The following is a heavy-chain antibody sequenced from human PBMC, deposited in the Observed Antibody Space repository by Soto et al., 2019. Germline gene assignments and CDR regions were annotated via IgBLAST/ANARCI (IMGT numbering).Heavy chain of an antibody. CDR3: ARDHSLSSSWYPTGDY. V-gene: IGHV3-30-3*01. CDR1: GFTFSSYA. CDR2: ISYDGSNK. J-gene: IGHJ4*02. Sequence: QVQLVESGGGVVQPGRSLRLSCAASGFTFSSYAMHWVRQAPGKGLEWVAVISYDGSNKYYADSVKGRFTISRDNSKNTLYLQMNSLRAEDTAVYYCARDHSLSSSWYPTGDYWGQGTLVTVSS. D-gene: IGHD6-13*01.